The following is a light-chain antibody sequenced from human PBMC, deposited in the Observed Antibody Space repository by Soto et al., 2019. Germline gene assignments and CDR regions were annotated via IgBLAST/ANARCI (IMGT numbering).Light chain of an antibody. V-gene: IGKV3-11*01. Sequence: EIVLTQSAVSLSLSPGDRATLSYRASQSVSSFIAWYQQKPGQAPRLLIYDAFNRASGIPARFSGSGSGTDFTLTISSLEPEDFAVYYCQQRSSWPSFGPGTKVDVK. J-gene: IGKJ3*01. CDR2: DAF. CDR1: QSVSSF. CDR3: QQRSSWPS.